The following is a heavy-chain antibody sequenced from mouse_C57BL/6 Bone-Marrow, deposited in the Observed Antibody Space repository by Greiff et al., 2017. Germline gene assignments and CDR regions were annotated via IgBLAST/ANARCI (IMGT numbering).Heavy chain of an antibody. CDR3: TCKFITTVVANYYAMDY. CDR2: IRNKANNHAT. J-gene: IGHJ4*01. CDR1: GFTFSDAW. D-gene: IGHD1-1*01. V-gene: IGHV6-6*01. Sequence: EVQLQQSGGGLVQPGGSMKLSCAASGFTFSDAWMDWVRQSPEKGLEWVAEIRNKANNHATYYAESVKGRFTISRDDSKSSVYLQMNSLRAEDTGIYYCTCKFITTVVANYYAMDYWGQGTSVTVSS.